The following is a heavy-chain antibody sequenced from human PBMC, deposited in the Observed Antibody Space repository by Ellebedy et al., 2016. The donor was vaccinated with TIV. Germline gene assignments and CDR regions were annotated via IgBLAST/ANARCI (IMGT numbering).Heavy chain of an antibody. V-gene: IGHV3-11*04. CDR1: GFTFSDYY. CDR3: AREGQWLARSFDY. CDR2: ICGGHSII. J-gene: IGHJ4*02. D-gene: IGHD6-19*01. Sequence: GESLKISXAASGFTFSDYYMNWIRQAPGEGLEWISFICGGHSIIYYTDSVKGRFTISRDNARNSVYLQMNGLRVEDTAVYSCAREGQWLARSFDYWGQGTLVTVSS.